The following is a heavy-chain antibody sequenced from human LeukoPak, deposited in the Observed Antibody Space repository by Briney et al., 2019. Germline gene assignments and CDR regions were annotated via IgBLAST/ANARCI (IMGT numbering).Heavy chain of an antibody. V-gene: IGHV3-21*01. J-gene: IGHJ4*02. CDR1: GFTFSSYS. Sequence: GGSLRLSRAASGFTFSSYSMNWVRQAPGKGLEWVSSISSSSSYIYYADSVKGRFTISRDNAKNSLYLQMNSLRAEDTAVYYCAREPWAGDGYNYPDYWGQGTLVTVSS. CDR3: AREPWAGDGYNYPDY. D-gene: IGHD5-24*01. CDR2: ISSSSSYI.